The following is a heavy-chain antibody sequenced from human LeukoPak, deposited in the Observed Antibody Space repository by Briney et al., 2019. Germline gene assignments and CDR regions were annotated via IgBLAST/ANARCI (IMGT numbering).Heavy chain of an antibody. Sequence: SVKVSCKASGYTFTSYAISWVRQAPGQGLEWMGGIIPIFGTANYAQKFQGRVTITADESTSTAYMELSSLRSEDTAVDYCARGDFWSGYQRPSPLNYWGQGTLVTVSS. J-gene: IGHJ4*02. V-gene: IGHV1-69*13. CDR1: GYTFTSYA. D-gene: IGHD3-3*01. CDR3: ARGDFWSGYQRPSPLNY. CDR2: IIPIFGTA.